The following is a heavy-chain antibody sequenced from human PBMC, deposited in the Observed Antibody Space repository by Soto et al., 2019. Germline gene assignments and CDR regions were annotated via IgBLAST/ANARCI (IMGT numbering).Heavy chain of an antibody. Sequence: GGSLRLSCAASGFTFSSYAMHWVRQAPGKGLEWVAVISYDGSNKYYADSVKGRFTISRDNSKNTLYLQMNSLRAEDTAVYYCARSAPYSSSWDIDYWGQGTLVTVSS. J-gene: IGHJ4*02. V-gene: IGHV3-30-3*01. CDR2: ISYDGSNK. CDR1: GFTFSSYA. CDR3: ARSAPYSSSWDIDY. D-gene: IGHD6-13*01.